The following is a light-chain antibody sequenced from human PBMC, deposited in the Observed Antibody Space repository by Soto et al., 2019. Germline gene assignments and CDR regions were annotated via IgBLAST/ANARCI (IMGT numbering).Light chain of an antibody. CDR3: QHYDNSPRPA. CDR2: DAS. V-gene: IGKV3-20*01. CDR1: QSVGSDY. J-gene: IGKJ2*01. Sequence: EIVLTQSPGTLSLSPGGSATLSCRASQSVGSDYLAWYQQKPGQAPRLLIYDASTRATGIPDRFSGSGSGTDFTLTIGRLEPEDFAVYDCQHYDNSPRPAFGQGTKLEI.